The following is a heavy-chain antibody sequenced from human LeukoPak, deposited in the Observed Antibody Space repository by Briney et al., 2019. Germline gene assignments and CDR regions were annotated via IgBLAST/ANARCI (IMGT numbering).Heavy chain of an antibody. CDR1: GYTFTGYY. CDR3: ARVLGYDSSGYYDY. CDR2: INPNSGGT. J-gene: IGHJ4*02. V-gene: IGHV1-2*06. Sequence: ASVTVSCTASGYTFTGYYMHWARQAPGQGLEWMGRINPNSGGTNYAQKFQGRVTMTRDTSISTAYMELSRLRSDDTAVYYCARVLGYDSSGYYDYWGQGTLVTVSS. D-gene: IGHD3-22*01.